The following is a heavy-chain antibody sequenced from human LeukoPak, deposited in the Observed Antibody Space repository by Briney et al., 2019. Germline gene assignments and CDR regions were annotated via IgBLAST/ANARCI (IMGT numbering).Heavy chain of an antibody. J-gene: IGHJ3*02. V-gene: IGHV4-39*01. CDR1: GGSISSSSYY. CDR2: IYYSGST. Sequence: PSETLSLTCTVSGGSISSSSYYWGWIRQPPGKGLECIGSIYYSGSTYYNPSLKSRVTISVDTSKNQFSLKLSSVTAADTAVYYCARQGYYDSSGDGAFDIWGQGTMVTVSS. CDR3: ARQGYYDSSGDGAFDI. D-gene: IGHD3-22*01.